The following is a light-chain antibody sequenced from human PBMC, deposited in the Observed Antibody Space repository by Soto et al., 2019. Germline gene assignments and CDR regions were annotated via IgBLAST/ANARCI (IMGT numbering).Light chain of an antibody. CDR1: SGDVGSYNL. Sequence: QSALTQPASVSGSPGQSITISCTGTSGDVGSYNLVSWYQQHPGKAPKLMIYEDTKRPSGVSNRFSGSKSGNTASLTISGLQAEDEADYYCCSYAGISTSVFGTGTKVTVL. CDR3: CSYAGISTSV. CDR2: EDT. J-gene: IGLJ1*01. V-gene: IGLV2-23*01.